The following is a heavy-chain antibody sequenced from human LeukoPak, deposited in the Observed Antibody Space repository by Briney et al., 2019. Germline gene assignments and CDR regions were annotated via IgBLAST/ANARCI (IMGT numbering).Heavy chain of an antibody. CDR3: ARGYNWNEQV. D-gene: IGHD1-1*01. V-gene: IGHV4-39*01. Sequence: SETLSLTCTVSGGSISSSSYYWGWIRQPPGKGLEWIGSIYYSGSTYYNPSLKSRVTISVDTSKNQFSLKLSSVTAADTAVYYCARGYNWNEQVWGQGTLVTVSS. CDR1: GGSISSSSYY. CDR2: IYYSGST. J-gene: IGHJ4*02.